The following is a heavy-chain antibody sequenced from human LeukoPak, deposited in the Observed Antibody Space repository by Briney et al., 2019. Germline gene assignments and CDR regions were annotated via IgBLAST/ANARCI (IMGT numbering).Heavy chain of an antibody. CDR2: IIPIFGTA. V-gene: IGHV1-69*05. D-gene: IGHD2-15*01. Sequence: SVNVSCKASRGSLSTYAISWVRQAPGQGLEWMGGIIPIFGTANYAQKFQGRVTITTDESTTTAYMELSSLRFEDTAVYYCARSPGLALNWYFDLWGRGTLVTVSS. J-gene: IGHJ2*01. CDR3: ARSPGLALNWYFDL. CDR1: RGSLSTYA.